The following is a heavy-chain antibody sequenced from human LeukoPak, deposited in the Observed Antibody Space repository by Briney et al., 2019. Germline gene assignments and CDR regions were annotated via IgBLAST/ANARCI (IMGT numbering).Heavy chain of an antibody. CDR3: VRSGSSWFLDY. D-gene: IGHD6-13*01. CDR1: GFPFSIHG. J-gene: IGHJ4*02. V-gene: IGHV3-23*01. CDR2: ISPGGGPT. Sequence: GGTLRLSCAGSGFPFSIHGMNWVRQAPGKGLEWVSGISPGGGPTYYADSVKGRFTISRDDSKNTLYLQMNSLRGEDTAVYSCVRSGSSWFLDYWGQGTLVTVSS.